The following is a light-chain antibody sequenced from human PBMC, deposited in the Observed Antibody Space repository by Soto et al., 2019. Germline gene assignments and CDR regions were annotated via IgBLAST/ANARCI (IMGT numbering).Light chain of an antibody. CDR3: TSYTGSNTLEV. CDR1: SSDIGAYNY. J-gene: IGLJ1*01. CDR2: DVN. Sequence: ALTQPASVSGSPGQSITISCTGTSSDIGAYNYVSWYRQHPGKAPQLLIYDVNNRPSGVSHRFSGSKSGNTASLTISGLQSEDEADYFCTSYTGSNTLEVFGPGTKVTVL. V-gene: IGLV2-14*03.